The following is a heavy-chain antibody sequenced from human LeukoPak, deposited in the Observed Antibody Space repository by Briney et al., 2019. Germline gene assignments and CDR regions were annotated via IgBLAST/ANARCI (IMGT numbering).Heavy chain of an antibody. Sequence: GTSVKVSCKASRFTFTSSAVQWVRQARGQRLEWIGWIVVGSGNTNYAQKFQERVTITRDMSTSTAYMELSSLRSEDTAVYYCAAVLGYYDSSGYYRNDYWGQGTLVTVSS. V-gene: IGHV1-58*01. D-gene: IGHD3-22*01. CDR2: IVVGSGNT. J-gene: IGHJ4*02. CDR3: AAVLGYYDSSGYYRNDY. CDR1: RFTFTSSA.